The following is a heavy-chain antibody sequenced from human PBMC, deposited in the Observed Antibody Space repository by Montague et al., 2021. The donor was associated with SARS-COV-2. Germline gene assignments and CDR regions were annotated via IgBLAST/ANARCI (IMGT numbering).Heavy chain of an antibody. CDR2: ISYDGSNQ. V-gene: IGHV3-30*04. Sequence: SLRLSCAASGFAFSTYAMYWVRQAPGKGLEWVAVISYDGSNQYYADSVKGRFTISRDNSKNTLYLQMNSLRAEDTAVYCCARTQSGNYLYYFDYWGQGILGTVSS. D-gene: IGHD1-26*01. CDR1: GFAFSTYA. J-gene: IGHJ4*02. CDR3: ARTQSGNYLYYFDY.